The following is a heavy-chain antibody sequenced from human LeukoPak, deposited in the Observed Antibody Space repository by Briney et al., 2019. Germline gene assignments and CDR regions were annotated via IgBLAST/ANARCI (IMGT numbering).Heavy chain of an antibody. CDR1: GFTFSSYS. Sequence: GGSLRLSCAASGFTFSSYSMNWVRQAPGKGLEWVSSISSSSSYIYYADSVKGRFTISRDNAKNSLYLQMNSLRAEDTAVYYCARDRAVRGVTPVGYYGMDVWGQGTTVTVSS. D-gene: IGHD3-10*01. CDR3: ARDRAVRGVTPVGYYGMDV. CDR2: ISSSSSYI. V-gene: IGHV3-21*01. J-gene: IGHJ6*02.